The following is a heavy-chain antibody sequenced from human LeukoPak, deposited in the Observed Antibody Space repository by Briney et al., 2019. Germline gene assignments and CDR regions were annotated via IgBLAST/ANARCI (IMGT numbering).Heavy chain of an antibody. CDR1: GFTFNSYS. CDR2: ISSSSSYI. D-gene: IGHD6-19*01. CDR3: AREARYTSGWYPY. J-gene: IGHJ4*02. Sequence: KTGGSLRLSCAASGFTFNSYSMSWVRQAPGKGLEWVSSISSSSSYIYYADSVKGRFTISRDNAQNSLYLQMNSLRAEDTAVYYCAREARYTSGWYPYWGQGTLVTVSS. V-gene: IGHV3-21*01.